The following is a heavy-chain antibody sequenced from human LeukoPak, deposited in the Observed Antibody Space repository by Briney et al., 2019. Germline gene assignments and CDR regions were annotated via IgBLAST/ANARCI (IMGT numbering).Heavy chain of an antibody. D-gene: IGHD2-15*01. V-gene: IGHV4-31*03. Sequence: SETLSLTCTVSGGSISSGGYYWSWIRQHPGKGLEWIGYIYYSGSTYYNPSLKSRVTISVDTSKNQFSLKLSSVTAADTAVYYCARRVVAATLDLYYFDYWGQGTLVTVSS. CDR1: GGSISSGGYY. CDR3: ARRVVAATLDLYYFDY. J-gene: IGHJ4*02. CDR2: IYYSGST.